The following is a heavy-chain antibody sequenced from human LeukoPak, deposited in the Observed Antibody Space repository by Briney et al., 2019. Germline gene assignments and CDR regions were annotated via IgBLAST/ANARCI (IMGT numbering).Heavy chain of an antibody. CDR3: ARDLGSDYVRDYMDV. CDR1: GGSISSYY. Sequence: SETLSLTCTVSGGSISSYYWSWIRQPAGKGLEWIGRIYNSVSTTYNPSLKSRVTISVDTSKNQFSLKLSSVTAADTAVYYCARDLGSDYVRDYMDVWGKGTTVTVSS. CDR2: IYNSVST. D-gene: IGHD3-16*01. V-gene: IGHV4-4*07. J-gene: IGHJ6*03.